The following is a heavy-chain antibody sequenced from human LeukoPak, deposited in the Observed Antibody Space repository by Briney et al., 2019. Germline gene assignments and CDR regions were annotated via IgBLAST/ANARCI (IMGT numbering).Heavy chain of an antibody. CDR3: ARERDGRFDY. CDR1: GLTFRSYW. D-gene: IGHD5-24*01. V-gene: IGHV3-7*01. Sequence: SGGSLRLSCAVSGLTFRSYWMSWVRQAPGKGLEWVANINQGGSEKYFVDSVKGRFTISRDNAKNSLHLQMDTLRADDTAVCYCARERDGRFDYWGQGTLVTVSS. J-gene: IGHJ4*02. CDR2: INQGGSEK.